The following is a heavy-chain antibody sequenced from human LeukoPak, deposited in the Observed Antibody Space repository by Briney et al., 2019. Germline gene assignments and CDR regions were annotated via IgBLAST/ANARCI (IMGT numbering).Heavy chain of an antibody. V-gene: IGHV4-59*01. D-gene: IGHD7-27*01. Sequence: PSETLSLTCTVSGGSISSYYWSWIRQPPGKGLEWIGYIYYSGSTNYNPSLKSRVIISVDTSKNQFSLKLSSVTAADTAVYYCARAPANWGIYYYYGMDVWGQGTTVTVSS. CDR2: IYYSGST. CDR1: GGSISSYY. CDR3: ARAPANWGIYYYYGMDV. J-gene: IGHJ6*02.